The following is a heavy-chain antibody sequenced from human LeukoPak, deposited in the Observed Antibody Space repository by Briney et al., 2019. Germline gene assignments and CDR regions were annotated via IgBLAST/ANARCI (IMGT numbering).Heavy chain of an antibody. D-gene: IGHD3-16*01. V-gene: IGHV3-48*03. CDR1: EFRFGSYE. J-gene: IGHJ3*02. CDR3: AREKIAVFGDAFDI. CDR2: IDARGSRV. Sequence: GGSLRLSCAAAEFRFGSYEMTWVRQTPGKGLEWLSYIDARGSRVVYADSVKGRFTISRDNTRNSLFLQMNSLRAEDTGIYYCAREKIAVFGDAFDIWGQGTRVTVS.